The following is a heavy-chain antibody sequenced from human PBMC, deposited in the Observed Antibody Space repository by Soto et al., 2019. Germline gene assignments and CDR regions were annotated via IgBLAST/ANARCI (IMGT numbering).Heavy chain of an antibody. V-gene: IGHV2-5*02. J-gene: IGHJ4*01. Sequence: SGPTLVNPTQTLTLTCTFSGFPLSTSGVGVGWIRQPPGKALEWLALIYWDNDKRYSPSLESRLTITKDSSENQAVLTVTNVDPVDTATYYCALESLYDYVRGFDYWGPGTLVTVSS. CDR3: ALESLYDYVRGFDY. CDR2: IYWDNDK. D-gene: IGHD3-16*01. CDR1: GFPLSTSGVG.